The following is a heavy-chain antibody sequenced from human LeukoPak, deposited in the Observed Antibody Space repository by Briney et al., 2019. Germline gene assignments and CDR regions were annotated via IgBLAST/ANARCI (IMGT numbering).Heavy chain of an antibody. Sequence: ASVKVSCKASGYSFTSYDMHWVRQAPGQGLEWMGWINPNSGGTKYAQRFQGRVTMTRDTSISTAYMELNSLRSDDTAVYHCARDPSISSTSCPSHWGQGTLVTVSS. J-gene: IGHJ4*02. CDR3: ARDPSISSTSCPSH. CDR2: INPNSGGT. CDR1: GYSFTSYD. V-gene: IGHV1-2*02. D-gene: IGHD2-2*01.